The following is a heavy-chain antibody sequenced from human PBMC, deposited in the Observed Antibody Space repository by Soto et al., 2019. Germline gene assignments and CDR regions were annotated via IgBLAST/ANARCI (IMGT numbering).Heavy chain of an antibody. J-gene: IGHJ4*02. Sequence: QVQLVESGGGVVQPGRSPRLSCAASGFTFSSSGMHWVRQAPGKGLEWVALIWYDGSEKYYADSVKGRFTISRDNSKNTLYLQMNSLRAEDTAVYYCARGPYSGGFDYWGQGTLVTVSS. D-gene: IGHD6-19*01. CDR3: ARGPYSGGFDY. V-gene: IGHV3-33*01. CDR2: IWYDGSEK. CDR1: GFTFSSSG.